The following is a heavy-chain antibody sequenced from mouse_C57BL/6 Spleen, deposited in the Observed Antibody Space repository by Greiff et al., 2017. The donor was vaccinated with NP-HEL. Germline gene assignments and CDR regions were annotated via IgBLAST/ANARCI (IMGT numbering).Heavy chain of an antibody. D-gene: IGHD1-1*01. CDR1: GYTFISYW. V-gene: IGHV1-74*01. J-gene: IGHJ1*03. CDR3: AIGITTVVAYWYFDV. Sequence: VQLQQPGAELVKPGASVKVSCKASGYTFISYWMHWVKQRPGQGLEWIGRIHPSDSDTNYNQKFKGKATLTVDKSSSTAYMQLSSLTSEDSAVYYCAIGITTVVAYWYFDVWGTGTTVTVSS. CDR2: IHPSDSDT.